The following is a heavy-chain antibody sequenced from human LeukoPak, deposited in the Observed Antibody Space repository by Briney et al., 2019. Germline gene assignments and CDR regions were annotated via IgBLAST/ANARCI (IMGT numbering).Heavy chain of an antibody. CDR3: ARQLNTYYDFWSGSHAFDI. D-gene: IGHD3-3*01. J-gene: IGHJ3*02. CDR2: IKQDGSEK. Sequence: GGSLRLSCAASGFTFDDYAMHWVRQAPGKGLEWVANIKQDGSEKYYVDSVKGRFTISRDNAKNSLYLQMNSLRAEDTAVYYCARQLNTYYDFWSGSHAFDIWGQGTMVTVSS. CDR1: GFTFDDYA. V-gene: IGHV3-7*01.